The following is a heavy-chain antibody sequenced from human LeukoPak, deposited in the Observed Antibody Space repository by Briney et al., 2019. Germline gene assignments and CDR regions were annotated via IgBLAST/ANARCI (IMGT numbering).Heavy chain of an antibody. Sequence: SETLSLTCTVSGGSISSYYWSWIRQPPGKGLEGIGYIYYGGSTSYNPSLKSRVTISVDTSKNQFSLKLTSLTAADTAVYYCARGASNGWYASDYWGQGTLVTVSS. CDR3: ARGASNGWYASDY. CDR1: GGSISSYY. V-gene: IGHV4-59*01. J-gene: IGHJ4*02. CDR2: IYYGGST. D-gene: IGHD6-19*01.